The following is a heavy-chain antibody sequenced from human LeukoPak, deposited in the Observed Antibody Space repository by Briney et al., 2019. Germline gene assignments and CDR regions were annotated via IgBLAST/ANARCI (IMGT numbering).Heavy chain of an antibody. D-gene: IGHD2-21*02. V-gene: IGHV1-18*01. J-gene: IGHJ4*02. CDR1: GYTFTSYG. CDR2: ISACNGNT. Sequence: ASVKVSCKASGYTFTSYGISWVRQAPGQGLEWMGWISACNGNTNYAQKLQGRVTMTTDTSTSTAYMELRSLRSDDTAVYYCARDYLAYCGGDCYSGYDYWGQGTLVTVSS. CDR3: ARDYLAYCGGDCYSGYDY.